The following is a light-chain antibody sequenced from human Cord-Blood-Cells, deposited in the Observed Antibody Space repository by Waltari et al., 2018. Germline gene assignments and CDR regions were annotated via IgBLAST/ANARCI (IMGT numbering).Light chain of an antibody. CDR2: GAS. CDR1: QSVSSN. CDR3: QQYNNWPPT. J-gene: IGKJ1*01. V-gene: IGKV3-15*01. Sequence: EIVMTQPPATLSVSPGERATLSCRASQSVSSNLAWYQQKPGQPPRLLIYGASTRATGIPARFSGSGSGTEFTLTISSLQSEDFAVYYCQQYNNWPPTFGQGTKVEIK.